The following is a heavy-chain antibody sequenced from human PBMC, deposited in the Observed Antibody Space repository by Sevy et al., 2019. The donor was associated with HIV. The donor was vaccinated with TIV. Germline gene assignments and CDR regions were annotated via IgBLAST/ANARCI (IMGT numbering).Heavy chain of an antibody. D-gene: IGHD1-26*01. V-gene: IGHV3-30-3*01. CDR2: ISYDGSNK. CDR1: GFTFSSYA. CDR3: ARDRIVGATGPYYDMDV. J-gene: IGHJ6*02. Sequence: GGSLRLSCAASGFTFSSYAMRWVRQAPGKGLEWVAVISYDGSNKYYADSVKGRFTISRDNSKNTLYLQMNSLRAEDTAVYYCARDRIVGATGPYYDMDVWGQGTTVTVSS.